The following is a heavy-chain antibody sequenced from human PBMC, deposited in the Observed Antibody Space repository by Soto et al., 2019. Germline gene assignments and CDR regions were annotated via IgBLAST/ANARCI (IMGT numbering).Heavy chain of an antibody. J-gene: IGHJ6*02. CDR3: ARDPATYYYYGMDV. CDR1: GFTFSSYS. Sequence: PGGSRRLSCAASGFTFSSYSMNWVRQAPGKGLEWVSSISSSSSYIYYADSVKGRFTISRDNAKNSLYLQMNSLRAEDTAVYYCARDPATYYYYGMDVWGQGTTVTVSS. V-gene: IGHV3-21*01. D-gene: IGHD1-26*01. CDR2: ISSSSSYI.